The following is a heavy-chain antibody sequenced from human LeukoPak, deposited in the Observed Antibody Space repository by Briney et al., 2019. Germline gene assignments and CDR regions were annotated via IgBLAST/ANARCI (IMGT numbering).Heavy chain of an antibody. Sequence: GGSLRLSCAASGFTFSGSAMHWVRQASGKGLEWVGRIRSKANSYATAYAASVKGRFTISRDDSKNTAYLQMNSLKTEDTAVYYCARNPTAIEYGSGSYYLEVWFDPWGQGTLVTVSS. V-gene: IGHV3-73*01. J-gene: IGHJ5*02. CDR2: IRSKANSYAT. CDR3: ARNPTAIEYGSGSYYLEVWFDP. D-gene: IGHD3-10*01. CDR1: GFTFSGSA.